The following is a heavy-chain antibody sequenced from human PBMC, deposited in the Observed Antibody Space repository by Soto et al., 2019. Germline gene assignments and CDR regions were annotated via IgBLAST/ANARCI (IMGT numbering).Heavy chain of an antibody. V-gene: IGHV1-46*03. CDR1: GYTFTSYY. Sequence: QVQLVQSGAEVKKPGASVKVSCKASGYTFTSYYMHWVRQAPGQGLEWMGIINPGGGSTSYAQKFQGRVTMTRDTSTSTVYMELSSLRSEDTAVYYCARETIPPSTTADYYYYYMDVWGKGTTVTVSS. CDR3: ARETIPPSTTADYYYYYMDV. J-gene: IGHJ6*03. CDR2: INPGGGST. D-gene: IGHD4-4*01.